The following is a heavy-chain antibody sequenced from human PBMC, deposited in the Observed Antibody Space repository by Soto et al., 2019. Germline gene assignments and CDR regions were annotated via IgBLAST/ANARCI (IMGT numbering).Heavy chain of an antibody. Sequence: QITLKESGPTLVKPTQTLTLTCTFSGFSLSTSGVGVGWIRQPPGKALEWLALIYWDDDKRYSPSLKSRLTIAKDTSKNQVVLTMTNMDPVDTATYYCAHREASYGPGRWLPYFDYWGQGTLVTVSS. D-gene: IGHD3-10*01. CDR2: IYWDDDK. CDR1: GFSLSTSGVG. V-gene: IGHV2-5*02. CDR3: AHREASYGPGRWLPYFDY. J-gene: IGHJ4*02.